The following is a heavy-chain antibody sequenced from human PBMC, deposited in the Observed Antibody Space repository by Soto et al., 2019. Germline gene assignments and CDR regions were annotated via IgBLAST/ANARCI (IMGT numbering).Heavy chain of an antibody. CDR2: IYYSGST. J-gene: IGHJ4*02. D-gene: IGHD5-12*01. CDR3: ARHRPATITIAYYFDY. V-gene: IGHV4-59*08. Sequence: QVQLQESGPGLVKPSETLSLTCTVSGGSISSYYWSWIRQPPGKGLEWIGYIYYSGSTNYNPSLKSRVTISVDTSKNQFSLKLSSVTAADTAVYYCARHRPATITIAYYFDYWGQGTLVTVSS. CDR1: GGSISSYY.